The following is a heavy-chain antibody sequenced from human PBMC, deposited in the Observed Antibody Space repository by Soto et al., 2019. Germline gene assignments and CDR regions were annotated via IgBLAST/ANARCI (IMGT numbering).Heavy chain of an antibody. V-gene: IGHV4-39*01. J-gene: IGHJ4*02. D-gene: IGHD6-6*01. Sequence: PSETRSLTWTVSGDSISSSSYYGVWIRQPPGKGLEWIGCIYHTGTTYYNPSLKSRVTISVDTSKNQFSLKLSSVTAADTAVYYCARPYFSSSSMFDYWGQGTLVTVSS. CDR1: GDSISSSSYY. CDR2: IYHTGTT. CDR3: ARPYFSSSSMFDY.